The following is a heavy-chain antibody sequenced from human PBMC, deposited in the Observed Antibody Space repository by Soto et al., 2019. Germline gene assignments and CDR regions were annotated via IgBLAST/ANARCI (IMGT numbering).Heavy chain of an antibody. CDR3: ARSCTGGTCYFFF. CDR2: INTYSGYT. Sequence: ASVKVSCKASGYTITSHGITWVRQAPGQGLEWMGWINTYSGYTIYAQRLQGRVTMTTDTSTNTAYMELRSLTSDDTAVYYCARSCTGGTCYFFFWGQGTLVTVSS. V-gene: IGHV1-18*01. D-gene: IGHD2-8*02. J-gene: IGHJ4*02. CDR1: GYTITSHG.